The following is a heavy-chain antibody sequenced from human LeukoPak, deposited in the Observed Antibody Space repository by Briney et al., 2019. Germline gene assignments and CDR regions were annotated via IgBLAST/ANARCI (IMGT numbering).Heavy chain of an antibody. CDR2: IYYSGST. CDR1: GGSISSYY. D-gene: IGHD2/OR15-2a*01. CDR3: ARSPYDPYYALYYYYMDV. Sequence: PSETLSHTCTVSGGSISSYYWSWIRQPPGKGLEWIGYIYYSGSTNYNPSLKSRVTISVDTSKNQFSLKLSSVTAAGTAVYYCARSPYDPYYALYYYYMDVWGKGTTVTISS. J-gene: IGHJ6*03. V-gene: IGHV4-59*01.